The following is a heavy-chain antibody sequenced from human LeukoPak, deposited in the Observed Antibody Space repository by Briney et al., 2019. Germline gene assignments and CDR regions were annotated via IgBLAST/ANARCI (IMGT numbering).Heavy chain of an antibody. V-gene: IGHV3-21*01. CDR2: ISSSSSYI. CDR1: GFTFSSYS. CDR3: ARETGPASGFDY. J-gene: IGHJ4*02. Sequence: PGGSLRLSCAASGFTFSSYSMNWVRQAPGKGLEGVSSISSSSSYIYYADSVKGRFTISRDNAKNSLYLQMNSLRAEDTAVYYCARETGPASGFDYWGQGTLVTVSS. D-gene: IGHD3-10*01.